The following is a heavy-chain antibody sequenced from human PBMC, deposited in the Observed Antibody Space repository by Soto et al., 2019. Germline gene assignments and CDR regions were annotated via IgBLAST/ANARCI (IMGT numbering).Heavy chain of an antibody. D-gene: IGHD4-17*01. J-gene: IGHJ6*02. CDR2: IYYSGST. V-gene: IGHV4-59*01. CDR3: ARSSTGYGDYDFRNYYYYYGMDV. CDR1: GGSISSYY. Sequence: SETLSLTCTVSGGSISSYYWSWIRQPPGKXLEWIGYIYYSGSTNYDPSLKSRVTISVDTSKNQFSLKLSSVTAADTAVYYCARSSTGYGDYDFRNYYYYYGMDVWGQGTTVTVSS.